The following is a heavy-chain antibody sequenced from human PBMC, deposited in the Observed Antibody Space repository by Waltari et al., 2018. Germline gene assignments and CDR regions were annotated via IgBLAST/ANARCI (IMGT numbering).Heavy chain of an antibody. CDR1: GGTFSSYT. CDR3: ARGEDTGSDY. Sequence: QVQLVQSGAEVKKPGSSVKVSCKASGGTFSSYTISWVRQAPGQGLEWMGRIIPILGIANDAQKCQGRFTITADKSTSTAYMELSSLRSEDTAVYYCARGEDTGSDYWGQGTLVTVSS. CDR2: IIPILGIA. D-gene: IGHD1-26*01. J-gene: IGHJ4*02. V-gene: IGHV1-69*02.